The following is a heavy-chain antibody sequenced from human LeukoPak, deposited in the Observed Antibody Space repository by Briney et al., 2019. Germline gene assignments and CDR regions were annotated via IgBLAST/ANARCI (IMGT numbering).Heavy chain of an antibody. CDR3: ARAREGADY. CDR1: GYTFIGYH. Sequence: ASVKVSCEASGYTFIGYHMYWVRQAPGQGLEWMGWINPNSGGTNYAQKFQGWVTMTRDTSISTAYMELSSLRSEDTAVYYCARAREGADYWGQGTLVTVSS. J-gene: IGHJ4*02. CDR2: INPNSGGT. D-gene: IGHD3-16*01. V-gene: IGHV1-2*04.